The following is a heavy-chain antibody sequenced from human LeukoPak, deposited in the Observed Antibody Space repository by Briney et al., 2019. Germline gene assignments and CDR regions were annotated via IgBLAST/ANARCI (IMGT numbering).Heavy chain of an antibody. CDR1: GSTFSDHY. V-gene: IGHV3-72*01. CDR2: IKNKANSYIT. J-gene: IGHJ6*02. Sequence: GGSVRLSCVASGSTFSDHYMDWVRQAPGKGLEWVGHIKNKANSYITEYAASVKGRFTISRDDSKNSLFLQMNSLKTDDTAVYYCARFRGFYYGLDLWGQGTTVIVSS. D-gene: IGHD3-10*01. CDR3: ARFRGFYYGLDL.